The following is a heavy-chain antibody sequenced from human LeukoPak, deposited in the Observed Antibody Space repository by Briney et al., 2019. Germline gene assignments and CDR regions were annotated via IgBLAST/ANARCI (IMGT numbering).Heavy chain of an antibody. CDR3: ARGGDILTGLSDY. D-gene: IGHD3-9*01. V-gene: IGHV3-21*04. CDR2: ISSSSSYI. Sequence: GGSLRLSCAASGFTFSSYSMNWVRQAPGKGLEWVSSISSSSSYIYYADSVKGRFTIFRDNAKNSLYLQMNSLRAEDTAVYYCARGGDILTGLSDYWGQGTLVTVSS. CDR1: GFTFSSYS. J-gene: IGHJ4*02.